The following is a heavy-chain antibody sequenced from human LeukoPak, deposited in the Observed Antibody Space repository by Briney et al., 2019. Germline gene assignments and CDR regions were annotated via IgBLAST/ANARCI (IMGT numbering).Heavy chain of an antibody. D-gene: IGHD6-13*01. CDR1: GYTFTGYY. CDR2: INPSGGST. Sequence: ASVKVSCKASGYTFTGYYMHWVRQAPGQGLEWMGRINPSGGSTSYAQKFQGRVTMTRDTSTSTVYMELSSLRSEDTAVYYCARDGYSSWYPIFNAPPSPQIDYWGQGTLVTVSS. CDR3: ARDGYSSWYPIFNAPPSPQIDY. V-gene: IGHV1-46*01. J-gene: IGHJ4*02.